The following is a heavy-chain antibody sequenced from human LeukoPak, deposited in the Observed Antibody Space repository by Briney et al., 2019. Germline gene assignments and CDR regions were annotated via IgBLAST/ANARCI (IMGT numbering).Heavy chain of an antibody. D-gene: IGHD3-16*01. CDR1: GGTFSSYA. V-gene: IGHV1-69*01. CDR2: IIPIFGTA. CDR3: ARPSWGGERGAWDY. J-gene: IGHJ4*02. Sequence: SVKVSCKASGGTFSSYAISRVRQAPGQGLEWMGGIIPIFGTASYGQEFQGRVTITADESTSTAYMELSSLRSEDTAVYSCARPSWGGERGAWDYWGQGTLVTVSS.